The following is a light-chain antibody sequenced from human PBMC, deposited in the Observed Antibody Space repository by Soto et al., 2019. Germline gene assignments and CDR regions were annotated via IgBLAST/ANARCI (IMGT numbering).Light chain of an antibody. CDR3: SSFAGSNNFGVL. J-gene: IGLJ2*01. V-gene: IGLV2-8*01. CDR2: EVS. Sequence: QSVLTQPPSASGSPGQSVTISCTGTSSDVGGYDYVSWYQQHPGKAPKVMIYEVSKRPSGVPDRFSGSKSGNTASLTVSGLQAEDEADYYCSSFAGSNNFGVLFGGGTKLTVL. CDR1: SSDVGGYDY.